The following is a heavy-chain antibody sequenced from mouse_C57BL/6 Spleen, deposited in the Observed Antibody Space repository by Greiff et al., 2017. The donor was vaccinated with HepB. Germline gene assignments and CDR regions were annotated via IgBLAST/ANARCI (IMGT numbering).Heavy chain of an antibody. CDR1: GFTFSDYG. CDR2: ISSGSSTI. V-gene: IGHV5-17*01. Sequence: DVHLVESGGGLVKPGGSLKLSCAASGFTFSDYGMHWVRQAPEKGLEWVAYISSGSSTIYYADTVKGRFTISRDNAKNTLFLQMTSLRSEDTAMYYCARVVTTHFDYWGQGTTLTVSS. J-gene: IGHJ2*01. D-gene: IGHD2-2*01. CDR3: ARVVTTHFDY.